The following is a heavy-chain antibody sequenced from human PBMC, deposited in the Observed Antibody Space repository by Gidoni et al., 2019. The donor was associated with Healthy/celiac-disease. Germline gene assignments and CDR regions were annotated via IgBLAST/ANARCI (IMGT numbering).Heavy chain of an antibody. CDR1: GYTFTSHR. J-gene: IGHJ6*02. CDR3: ARDPPPRYCSSTRCYGWGYYYYYGMDV. D-gene: IGHD2-2*01. V-gene: IGHV1-18*01. CDR2: VSAYHGNT. Sequence: QVQLVQSGAAVKKPGASVKVSCKAYGYTFTSHRISWLRHAPGQGLEWMGWVSAYHGNTNYAQKRQGRVTMTTDTSTSRAYMELRSLRSDDTAVYYCARDPPPRYCSSTRCYGWGYYYYYGMDVWGQGTTVTVSS.